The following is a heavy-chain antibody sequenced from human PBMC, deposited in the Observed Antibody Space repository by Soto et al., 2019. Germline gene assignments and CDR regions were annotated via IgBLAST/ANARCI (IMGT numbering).Heavy chain of an antibody. Sequence: GGSLRLSCEASGFTFSSYWFHWIRQAPGKGLVWVSRINSDESSIAYADSVKGRFTISRDNAKNTLYLQMNSLRAEDTAVYYCAREYSSSRYFDYWGQGTLVTVSS. D-gene: IGHD6-6*01. V-gene: IGHV3-74*03. CDR1: GFTFSSYW. J-gene: IGHJ4*02. CDR2: INSDESSI. CDR3: AREYSSSRYFDY.